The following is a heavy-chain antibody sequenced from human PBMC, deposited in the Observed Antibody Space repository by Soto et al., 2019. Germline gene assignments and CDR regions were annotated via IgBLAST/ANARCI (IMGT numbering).Heavy chain of an antibody. CDR3: TKNHV. V-gene: IGHV4-59*01. CDR2: IYYSGST. CDR1: GGSISNYY. J-gene: IGHJ4*02. Sequence: PSETLSLTCSVSGGSISNYYWSWIRQSPGKGLEWIGYIYYSGSTNYNPSLKSRVTISVDTSKNQFSLKLSSVTAEDTAVYYCTKNHVWGQGSLVTVSS.